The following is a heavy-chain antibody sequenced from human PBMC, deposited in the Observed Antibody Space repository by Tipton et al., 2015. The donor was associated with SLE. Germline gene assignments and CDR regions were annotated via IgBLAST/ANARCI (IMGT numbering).Heavy chain of an antibody. CDR3: AISPLMEGVFDY. Sequence: TLSLTCTVSGGSISSSSYYWGWIRQPPGKGLEWIGSIYYSGSTYYNPSLKSRVTISVDTSKNQFSLKLSSVTAADTAVYYCAISPLMEGVFDYWGQGTLVTVSS. J-gene: IGHJ4*02. D-gene: IGHD1-1*01. CDR2: IYYSGST. CDR1: GGSISSSSYY. V-gene: IGHV4-39*07.